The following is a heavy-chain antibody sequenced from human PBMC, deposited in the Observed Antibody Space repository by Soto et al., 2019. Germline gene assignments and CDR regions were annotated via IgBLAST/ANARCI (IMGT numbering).Heavy chain of an antibody. J-gene: IGHJ2*01. V-gene: IGHV3-30-3*01. Sequence: QVQLVESGGGVVQPGRSLRLSCAASGFTFSSYAMHWVRQAPGKGLEWVAVISYDGSNKYYADSVKGRFTISRDNSKNTLYLQMNSLRAEDTAVYYCARPLWRDDYNWGDVALWGRGTLVTVSS. D-gene: IGHD3-16*01. CDR2: ISYDGSNK. CDR1: GFTFSSYA. CDR3: ARPLWRDDYNWGDVAL.